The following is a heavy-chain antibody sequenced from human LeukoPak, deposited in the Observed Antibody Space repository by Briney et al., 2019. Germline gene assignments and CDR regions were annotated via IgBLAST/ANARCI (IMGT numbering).Heavy chain of an antibody. D-gene: IGHD1-26*01. V-gene: IGHV4-4*07. Sequence: PETLSLTCTVSGGSISSYYWSWIRQPAGKGLEWIGRIYTSGSTNYNPSLKSRVTISVDTSKNQFSLKLSSVTAADTAVYYCATNDGSGSYYGGGDYWGKGPLVTVSS. CDR3: ATNDGSGSYYGGGDY. CDR1: GGSISSYY. CDR2: IYTSGST. J-gene: IGHJ4*02.